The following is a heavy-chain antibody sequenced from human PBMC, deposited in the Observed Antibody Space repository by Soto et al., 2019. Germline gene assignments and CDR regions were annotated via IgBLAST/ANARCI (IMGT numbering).Heavy chain of an antibody. D-gene: IGHD3-9*01. CDR2: ISSSSSTI. CDR1: GFTFSSYS. V-gene: IGHV3-48*01. J-gene: IGHJ4*02. Sequence: GGSLRLSCAASGFTFSSYSMNWVRQAPGKGLEWVSYISSSSSTIYYADSVKGRFTISRDNAKNSLYLQMNGLRAEDTAVYYCARGLVRLRGYFDYWGQGTLVTVSS. CDR3: ARGLVRLRGYFDY.